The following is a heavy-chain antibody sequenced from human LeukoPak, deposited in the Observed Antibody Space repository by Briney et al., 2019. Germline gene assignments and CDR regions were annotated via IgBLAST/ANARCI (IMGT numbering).Heavy chain of an antibody. CDR3: ARDYHPGLLISGVYYYGMDV. D-gene: IGHD2-2*01. J-gene: IGHJ6*02. CDR2: ISSSSSYI. V-gene: IGHV3-21*01. Sequence: GGSLRLSCAASGFTFSSYSMNWVRQAPGKGLEWVSSISSSSSYIYYADSVKGRFTISRDNAKNSLYLQMNSLRAEDTAVYYCARDYHPGLLISGVYYYGMDVWGQGTTVTVSS. CDR1: GFTFSSYS.